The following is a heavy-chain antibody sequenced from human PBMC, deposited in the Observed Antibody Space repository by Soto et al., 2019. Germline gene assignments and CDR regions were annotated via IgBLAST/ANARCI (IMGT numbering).Heavy chain of an antibody. Sequence: QVELQESGPGLVKPSGTLSLTCAVSGGSISRSNWWTWVRQPPGKGLEWIGEIYHSGSTNYNPSPQSXXTXSXXNSKNQFSLRLSSVTAADTAVYYCARGGELRAFDIWGQGTMVTVSS. CDR2: IYHSGST. CDR1: GGSISRSNW. CDR3: ARGGELRAFDI. D-gene: IGHD1-7*01. J-gene: IGHJ3*02. V-gene: IGHV4-4*02.